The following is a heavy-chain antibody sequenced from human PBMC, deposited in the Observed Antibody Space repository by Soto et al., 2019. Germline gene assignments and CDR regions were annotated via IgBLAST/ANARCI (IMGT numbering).Heavy chain of an antibody. CDR3: AGYCSSTSCYTGYFFDY. CDR2: IYYSGST. V-gene: IGHV4-31*03. CDR1: GGSISSGGYY. D-gene: IGHD2-2*02. Sequence: SETLSLTCTVSGGSISSGGYYWSWIRQHPGKGLEWIGYIYYSGSTYYNPSLKSRVTISVDTSKNQFSLKLSSVTAADTAVYYCAGYCSSTSCYTGYFFDYWGQGTPVTVSS. J-gene: IGHJ4*02.